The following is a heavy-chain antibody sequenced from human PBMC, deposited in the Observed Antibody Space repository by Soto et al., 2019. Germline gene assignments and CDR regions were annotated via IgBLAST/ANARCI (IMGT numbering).Heavy chain of an antibody. V-gene: IGHV4-34*01. CDR3: ARVVRRDTARKNYGMDV. J-gene: IGHJ6*02. CDR1: GGSFSGYY. D-gene: IGHD5-18*01. Sequence: SDTLSLTCAVYGGSFSGYYWSWIRQPPGKGQKWIGEINHSGSTNYNPSLKSRVTISVDTYKNQFSLKLSSVTAADTAVYYCARVVRRDTARKNYGMDVWGQGITVTVSS. CDR2: INHSGST.